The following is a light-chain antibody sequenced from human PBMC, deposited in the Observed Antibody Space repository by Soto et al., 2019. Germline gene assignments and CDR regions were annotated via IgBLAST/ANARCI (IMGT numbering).Light chain of an antibody. V-gene: IGLV1-44*01. CDR3: AAWDDSFNCNV. Sequence: QSVLTQPPSASGTPGQRVTISCSGSSSNIGSNTVNWYQQLPGTAPKLLIYTNNQRPSGVPDRFSGSNSGTSASLAISGLQSEDEADYYCAAWDDSFNCNVFGTGTKLTVL. CDR2: TNN. J-gene: IGLJ1*01. CDR1: SSNIGSNT.